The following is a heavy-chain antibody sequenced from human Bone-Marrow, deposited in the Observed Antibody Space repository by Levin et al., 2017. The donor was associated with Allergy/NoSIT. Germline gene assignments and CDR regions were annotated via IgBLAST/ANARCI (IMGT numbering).Heavy chain of an antibody. J-gene: IGHJ4*02. CDR1: GFTFSSHA. Sequence: GGSLRLSCAASGFTFSSHAMHWVRQAPGKGLEWVAVISHDGRSVYYADSVQGRFTISRDNSKNTVSLQMDSLRVEDTALYYCAKDFLSGGAWLRSLDYWGQGALVTVSS. CDR3: AKDFLSGGAWLRSLDY. V-gene: IGHV3-30*18. CDR2: ISHDGRSV. D-gene: IGHD3-16*01.